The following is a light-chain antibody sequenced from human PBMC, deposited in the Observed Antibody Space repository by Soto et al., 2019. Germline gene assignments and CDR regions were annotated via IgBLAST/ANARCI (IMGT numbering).Light chain of an antibody. V-gene: IGKV4-1*01. CDR2: CAS. Sequence: DIVMTQSPDSLAVSRGERATINCKSSQSVLYSSNNKNYLAWYQQKPGQPPKLLIYCASTRESGVPDRISGSGSGKEFNQTLSSLQAEDVTVYYCQQYYSTPLTLGGGTKLEIK. J-gene: IGKJ4*01. CDR3: QQYYSTPLT. CDR1: QSVLYSSNNKNY.